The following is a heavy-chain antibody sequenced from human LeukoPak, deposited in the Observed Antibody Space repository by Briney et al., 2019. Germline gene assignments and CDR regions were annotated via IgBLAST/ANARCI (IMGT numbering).Heavy chain of an antibody. CDR1: GFTFSTHG. CDR2: IRSGGSDK. V-gene: IGHV3-33*08. Sequence: PGRSLRLSCAPSGFTFSTHGLHWVRQAPGKGLEWVAVIRSGGSDKYYADSVKGRFTISRDNSKNTLYLQTNSLRAEDTAVYYCARDRLEWFIGYFDLWGRGTLVTVSS. CDR3: ARDRLEWFIGYFDL. J-gene: IGHJ2*01. D-gene: IGHD3-3*01.